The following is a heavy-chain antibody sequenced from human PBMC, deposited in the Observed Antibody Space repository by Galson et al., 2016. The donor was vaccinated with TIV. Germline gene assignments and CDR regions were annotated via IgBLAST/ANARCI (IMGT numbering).Heavy chain of an antibody. Sequence: TLSPTCTVSGGSINGGSLYWSWVRQHPGRGLEWIGYIFHSGNTYYNPSLKSRITISVDTSKNHFSLRLSSVTAADTAVYYCAAGGFCSNADCYYGGFDFWGQGTLVAVSS. J-gene: IGHJ4*02. CDR2: IFHSGNT. CDR3: AAGGFCSNADCYYGGFDF. D-gene: IGHD2-21*02. V-gene: IGHV4-31*03. CDR1: GGSINGGSLY.